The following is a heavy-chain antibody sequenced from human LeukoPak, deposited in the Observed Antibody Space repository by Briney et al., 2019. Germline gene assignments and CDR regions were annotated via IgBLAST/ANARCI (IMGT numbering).Heavy chain of an antibody. J-gene: IGHJ4*02. CDR1: GFTVSSTY. CDR2: FYSADTT. V-gene: IGHV3-66*01. Sequence: GGSLRLSCAASGFTVSSTYMSWVRQAPGKGLEWVSVFYSADTTYYANSVKGRFTISRDNSKNMLYLQMNSLRAEDTAVYYCARDLWFGPFRWGQGTLVTVSS. CDR3: ARDLWFGPFR. D-gene: IGHD3-10*01.